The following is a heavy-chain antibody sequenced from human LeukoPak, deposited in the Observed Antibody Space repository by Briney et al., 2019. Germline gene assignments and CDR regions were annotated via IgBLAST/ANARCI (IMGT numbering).Heavy chain of an antibody. CDR1: GYTFTGYS. Sequence: ASVKVSCKASGYTFTGYSMHWVRQAPGQGLEWMGLSRPNSGTTNYAQRFQGRVTMTRDTPISTAYMELSSLRSDDTAVYYCATVTRYHSDGYTSRGHNDYWGQGTLVTVSS. CDR2: SRPNSGTT. V-gene: IGHV1-2*02. J-gene: IGHJ4*02. D-gene: IGHD5-24*01. CDR3: ATVTRYHSDGYTSRGHNDY.